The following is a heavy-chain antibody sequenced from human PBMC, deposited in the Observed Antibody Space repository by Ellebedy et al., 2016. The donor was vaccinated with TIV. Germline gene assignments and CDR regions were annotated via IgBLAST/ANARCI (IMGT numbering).Heavy chain of an antibody. CDR2: IIPMSTTT. D-gene: IGHD6-6*01. CDR1: GVTFRNYA. V-gene: IGHV1-69*13. Sequence: ASVKVSCKASGVTFRNYAFHWVRQAPGQGLEWMGAIIPMSTTTKYAQQFQGRVTISADESTNTAYLELTSLRSEDTALYYCAKRAREYSTSSYMYYFDYWGQGTLVTASS. J-gene: IGHJ4*02. CDR3: AKRAREYSTSSYMYYFDY.